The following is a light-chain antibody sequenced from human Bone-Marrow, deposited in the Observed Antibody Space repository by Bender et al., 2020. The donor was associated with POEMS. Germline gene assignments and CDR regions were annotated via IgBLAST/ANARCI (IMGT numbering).Light chain of an antibody. J-gene: IGLJ1*01. CDR3: LLSFRGVSYV. Sequence: QAVVTQESSLTVSPGGTVTLTCGSSTGPVTSDHYPFWLQQKPGQAPRILIYDTDRRHPWTPARFSGYLLGGKAALTLSGAQPDDEGDYFCLLSFRGVSYVFGSGTTVTVL. CDR2: DTD. V-gene: IGLV7-46*01. CDR1: TGPVTSDHY.